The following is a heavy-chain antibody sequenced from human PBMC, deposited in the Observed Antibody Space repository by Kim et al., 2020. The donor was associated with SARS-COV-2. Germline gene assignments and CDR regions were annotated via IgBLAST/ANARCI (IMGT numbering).Heavy chain of an antibody. CDR3: ARWGGGLGYCIWCGMDV. V-gene: IGHV1-3*01. Sequence: ASVKVSCKASGYTFTSYAMHWVRQAPGQRLEWMGWINAGNGNTKYSQKFQGRVTITRDTSASTAYMELSSLRSEDTAVYYCARWGGGLGYCIWCGMDVWGQGTTVTVSS. J-gene: IGHJ6*02. D-gene: IGHD2-15*01. CDR1: GYTFTSYA. CDR2: INAGNGNT.